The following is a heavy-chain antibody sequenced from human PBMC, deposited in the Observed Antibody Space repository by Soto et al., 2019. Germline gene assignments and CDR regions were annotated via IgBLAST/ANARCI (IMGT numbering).Heavy chain of an antibody. Sequence: QVQLQESGPGLVKPSETLSLTCTVSGASISNYYWSWIRQPPGKGLDWIGFFSYSATTTYNPSLNSRVTISLDTSKIQGSLKLSSVTAADTAVYYCARYSGTYYAYWGQGTLVTVSS. J-gene: IGHJ4*02. D-gene: IGHD1-26*01. CDR3: ARYSGTYYAY. V-gene: IGHV4-59*12. CDR2: FSYSATT. CDR1: GASISNYY.